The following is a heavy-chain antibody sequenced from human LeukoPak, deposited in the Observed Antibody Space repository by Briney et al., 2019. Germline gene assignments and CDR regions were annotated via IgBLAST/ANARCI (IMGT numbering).Heavy chain of an antibody. CDR3: VRSPIGASAY. Sequence: ASVKVSCKPSGYTFTDSYIHWVRQAPGVGLQWMGWISPNNGVTKYAEDFQDRVTMTRDTSISTAYMELTGLTPDDTAVYYCVRSPIGASAYWGRGTLVTVSS. V-gene: IGHV1-2*02. D-gene: IGHD3-10*01. J-gene: IGHJ4*02. CDR2: ISPNNGVT. CDR1: GYTFTDSY.